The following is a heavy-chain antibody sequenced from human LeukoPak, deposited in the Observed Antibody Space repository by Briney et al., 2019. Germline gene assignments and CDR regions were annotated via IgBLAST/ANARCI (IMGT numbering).Heavy chain of an antibody. V-gene: IGHV6-1*01. CDR2: TYYRSKWYN. Sequence: SQTLSLTCAISGDSVSSNSAAWNWIRQSPSRGLEWLGRTYYRSKWYNDYAVSVKSRITINPDTSKNQFSLQLNSVTPEDTAVYYCARDAAEWELLWLAFDIWGQGTMVTVSS. CDR1: GDSVSSNSAA. D-gene: IGHD1-26*01. CDR3: ARDAAEWELLWLAFDI. J-gene: IGHJ3*02.